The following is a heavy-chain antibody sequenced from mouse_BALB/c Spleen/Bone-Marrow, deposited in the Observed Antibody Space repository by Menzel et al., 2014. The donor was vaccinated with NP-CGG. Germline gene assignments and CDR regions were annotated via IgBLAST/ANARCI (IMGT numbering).Heavy chain of an antibody. Sequence: EVKLVESGAELVKPGASVKLSCTASGFNIKDTYMHWVKQRPEQGLEWIGRIDPANGNTKYDPKFQGKATITADTSSNTAYLQLSSLTSEDTAVYYCALYYYGSSGFAYWCQGTLVTVSA. CDR3: ALYYYGSSGFAY. J-gene: IGHJ3*01. CDR1: GFNIKDTY. CDR2: IDPANGNT. V-gene: IGHV14-3*02. D-gene: IGHD1-1*01.